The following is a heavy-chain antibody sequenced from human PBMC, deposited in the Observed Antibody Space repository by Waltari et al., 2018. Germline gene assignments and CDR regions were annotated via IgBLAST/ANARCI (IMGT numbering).Heavy chain of an antibody. D-gene: IGHD2-2*02. CDR3: VRSYTASPMDV. J-gene: IGHJ6*02. V-gene: IGHV3-72*01. CDR2: TRNKENSYST. Sequence: EVQVVASGGDLVQPGGSLRLSCAGSGFPFSDHYIAWVLQAPGKGLEWLGLTRNKENSYSTVYAASVKGRFTISRDDSKNLAYLQMNSLGIDDTAIYYCVRSYTASPMDVWGQGTTVTVSS. CDR1: GFPFSDHY.